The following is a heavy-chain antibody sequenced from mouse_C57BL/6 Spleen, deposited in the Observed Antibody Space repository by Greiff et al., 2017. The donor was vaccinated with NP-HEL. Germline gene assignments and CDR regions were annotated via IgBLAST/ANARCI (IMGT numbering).Heavy chain of an antibody. D-gene: IGHD3-1*01. CDR1: GYAFSSSW. J-gene: IGHJ4*01. V-gene: IGHV1-82*01. Sequence: QVQLQQSGPELVKPGASVKISCKASGYAFSSSWMNWVKQRPGKGLEWIGRIYPGDGDTNYNGKFKGKATLTADKSSSTAYMELRSLTSEDTAVYYCARSPRDGYYAMDYWGQGTSVTVSS. CDR2: IYPGDGDT. CDR3: ARSPRDGYYAMDY.